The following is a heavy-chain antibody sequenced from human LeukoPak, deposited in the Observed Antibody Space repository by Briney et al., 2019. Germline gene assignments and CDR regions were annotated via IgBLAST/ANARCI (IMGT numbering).Heavy chain of an antibody. CDR3: ARVTVGYNGSGRSLDY. V-gene: IGHV3-74*01. CDR1: GFTFSSYW. J-gene: IGHJ4*02. D-gene: IGHD3-10*01. Sequence: GGSLRLSCAASGFTFSSYWMHWVRQVPGKGLVWVSRINSDGSNTRYADSVKGRFTISRDNAKKSLYLQMNSLRAEDTAVYYCARVTVGYNGSGRSLDYWGQGTLVTVSS. CDR2: INSDGSNT.